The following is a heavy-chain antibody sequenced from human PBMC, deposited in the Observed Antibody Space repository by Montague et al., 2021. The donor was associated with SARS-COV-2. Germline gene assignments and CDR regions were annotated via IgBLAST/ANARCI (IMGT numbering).Heavy chain of an antibody. D-gene: IGHD3-16*01. CDR3: ARVLGGDYPDY. CDR2: ISSRSSYT. J-gene: IGHJ4*02. V-gene: IGHV3-11*06. Sequence: SLRLSCAASGFIFSDYYMSWIRQAPGKGLEWISYISSRSSYTKYADSVKGRFTISRDNAKNSLYMQMNSLRAEDTAVYYCARVLGGDYPDYWGQGTLVTVYS. CDR1: GFIFSDYY.